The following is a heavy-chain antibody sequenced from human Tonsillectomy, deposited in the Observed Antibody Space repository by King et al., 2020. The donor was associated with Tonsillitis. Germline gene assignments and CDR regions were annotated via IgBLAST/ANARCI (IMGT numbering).Heavy chain of an antibody. J-gene: IGHJ4*02. D-gene: IGHD3-22*01. Sequence: VQLVESGGGLVQPGGSLRLSCAASGFTFSDHYMDWVRQAPGKGLEWVGRTRDKANSYTTDYAASVKGRFIISRDDSKNSLYLQMNSLKTEDTAVYYCARRWAPLRAVTYYYDSSTYPFDYWGQGILVTVSS. V-gene: IGHV3-72*01. CDR2: TRDKANSYTT. CDR3: ARRWAPLRAVTYYYDSSTYPFDY. CDR1: GFTFSDHY.